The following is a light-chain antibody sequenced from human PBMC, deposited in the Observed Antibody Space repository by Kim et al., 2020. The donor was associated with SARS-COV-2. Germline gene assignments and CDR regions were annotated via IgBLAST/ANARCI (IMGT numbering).Light chain of an antibody. CDR1: SSIIGNNP. CDR3: ATWDDSLNGGV. V-gene: IGLV1-44*01. J-gene: IGLJ1*01. Sequence: GQTATISTSGSSSIIGNNPVTWYQQLPGTAPKLLIDSNNQRPSGVPGRLSGSKSGNSASLTISGLQAEDEADYYCATWDDSLNGGVFGTGTKVTVL. CDR2: SNN.